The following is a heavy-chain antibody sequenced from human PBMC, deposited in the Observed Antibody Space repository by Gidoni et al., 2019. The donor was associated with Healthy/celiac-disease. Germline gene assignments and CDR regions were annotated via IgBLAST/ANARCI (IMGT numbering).Heavy chain of an antibody. CDR1: GFTFDDYA. CDR2: ISCNSGII. CDR3: AKDMSPTVTTRGFDY. D-gene: IGHD4-17*01. V-gene: IGHV3-9*01. J-gene: IGHJ4*02. Sequence: EVQLVESGGGLVQPGRSLRLSCAASGFTFDDYAMHWVRQAPGKGLECVLGISCNSGIIGYADSVKCRFTISSDNSKNSLYLQMNSLRAEDTALYYCAKDMSPTVTTRGFDYWGQGTLVTVSS.